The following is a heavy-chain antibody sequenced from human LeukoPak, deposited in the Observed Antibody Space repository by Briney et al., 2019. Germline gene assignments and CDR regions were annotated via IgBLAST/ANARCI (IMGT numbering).Heavy chain of an antibody. Sequence: SETLSLTCTVSGGSISSGSYYWSWIRQPAGKGLEWIGRIYTSGSTNYNPSLKSRVTISVDTSKNQFSLKLSSVTAADTAVYYCARGLGGWPGVYYFDYWGQGTLVTVSS. D-gene: IGHD6-19*01. CDR3: ARGLGGWPGVYYFDY. J-gene: IGHJ4*02. CDR1: GGSISSGSYY. V-gene: IGHV4-61*02. CDR2: IYTSGST.